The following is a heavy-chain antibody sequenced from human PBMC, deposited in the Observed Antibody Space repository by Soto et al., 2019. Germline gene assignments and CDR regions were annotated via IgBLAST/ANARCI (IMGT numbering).Heavy chain of an antibody. V-gene: IGHV5-51*01. J-gene: IGHJ4*02. CDR3: ARSPRSSPYFDY. D-gene: IGHD6-13*01. Sequence: GESLKISCQCSGYTFSNFWIGWVRQLPGKGLEWMGIIYPDDHETRYSPSFHGKVTISAGKSINTAYLQWNSLEASDTAFYFCARSPRSSPYFDYRGQGALVTVSS. CDR2: IYPDDHET. CDR1: GYTFSNFW.